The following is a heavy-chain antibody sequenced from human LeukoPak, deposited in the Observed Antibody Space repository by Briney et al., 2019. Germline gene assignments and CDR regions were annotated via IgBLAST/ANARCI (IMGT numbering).Heavy chain of an antibody. V-gene: IGHV3-30*04. CDR3: AKGGGYEAQYYYYYLDV. D-gene: IGHD5-12*01. CDR2: ISYDGSNK. J-gene: IGHJ6*03. CDR1: GFTFSSYA. Sequence: GRSLRLSCAASGFTFSSYAMHWVRQPPGKGLEWVAVISYDGSNKYYADSVKGRFTISRDNSKNTLYLQMKSLRAEDTAVYYCAKGGGYEAQYYYYYLDVWGKGTTVTISS.